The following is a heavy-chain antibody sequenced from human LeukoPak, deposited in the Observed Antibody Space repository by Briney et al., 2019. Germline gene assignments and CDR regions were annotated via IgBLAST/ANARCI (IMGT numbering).Heavy chain of an antibody. CDR1: GFTFSNYA. J-gene: IGHJ4*02. CDR2: ISSSSSTI. D-gene: IGHD6-19*01. V-gene: IGHV3-48*01. CDR3: ARRGSSGWRTKFDY. Sequence: PGGSLRLSCAASGFTFSNYAMNWVRQAPGKGLEWVSYISSSSSTIYYADSVKGRFTISRDNAKNSLYLQMNSLRAEDTAVYYCARRGSSGWRTKFDYWGQGTLVTVSS.